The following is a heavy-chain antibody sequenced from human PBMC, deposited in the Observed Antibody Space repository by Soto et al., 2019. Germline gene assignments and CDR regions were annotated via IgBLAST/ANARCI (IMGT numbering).Heavy chain of an antibody. Sequence: PSETLSLTCTVSGGSISSYYWSLIRQPPEKGLEWIGYIYYSGSTNYNPSLKSRVTISVDTSKNQFSLKLSSVTAADTAVYYCARDSRLPAPGRRNYYSYTMEVWGEGTTVTVS. CDR2: IYYSGST. D-gene: IGHD6-13*01. CDR1: GGSISSYY. CDR3: ARDSRLPAPGRRNYYSYTMEV. V-gene: IGHV4-59*01. J-gene: IGHJ6*02.